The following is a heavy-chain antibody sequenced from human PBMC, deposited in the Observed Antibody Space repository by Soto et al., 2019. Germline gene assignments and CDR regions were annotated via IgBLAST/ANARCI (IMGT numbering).Heavy chain of an antibody. Sequence: QVQLQESGPGLVKPSQTLSLTCTVSGGSISSGDYYWSWIRQPPGKGLEWIGYIYYSGSTYYNPSLKSRATISVDTSKNQFSLHLSSVPAADTAMYYCARAGVATIYTGNNWFAPWGQGTLVTVSS. CDR3: ARAGVATIYTGNNWFAP. CDR1: GGSISSGDYY. D-gene: IGHD5-12*01. V-gene: IGHV4-30-4*01. CDR2: IYYSGST. J-gene: IGHJ5*02.